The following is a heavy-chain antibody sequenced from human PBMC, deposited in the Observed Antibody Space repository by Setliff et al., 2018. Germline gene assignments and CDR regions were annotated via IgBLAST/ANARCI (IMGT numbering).Heavy chain of an antibody. Sequence: SETLYLTCTVSGGSISSSSYYWGWIRQPPGKGLEWIGSIYYSGSTYYNPSLKSRVTISVDTSKNQFSLKLSSVTAADTAVYYCARGQTKGAFDIWGQGTMVTISS. CDR2: IYYSGST. CDR3: ARGQTKGAFDI. CDR1: GGSISSSSYY. V-gene: IGHV4-39*07. J-gene: IGHJ3*02.